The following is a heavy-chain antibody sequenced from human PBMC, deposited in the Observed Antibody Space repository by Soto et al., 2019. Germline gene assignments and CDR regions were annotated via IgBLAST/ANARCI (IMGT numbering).Heavy chain of an antibody. CDR3: ARGGYCSGGSCYDWYFDL. CDR2: IIPIFGTA. D-gene: IGHD2-15*01. V-gene: IGHV1-69*13. CDR1: GGTFSSYA. J-gene: IGHJ2*01. Sequence: SVKVSCKASGGTFSSYAISWVRQAPGQGLEWMGGIIPIFGTANYAQKFQGRVTITADESTSTAYMELSSLRSEDTAVYYCARGGYCSGGSCYDWYFDLWGRGTLVTVSS.